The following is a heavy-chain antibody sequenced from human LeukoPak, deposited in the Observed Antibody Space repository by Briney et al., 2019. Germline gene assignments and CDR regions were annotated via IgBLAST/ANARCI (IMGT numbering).Heavy chain of an antibody. CDR2: INHSGST. V-gene: IGHV4-34*01. CDR3: ARVVVVVADAHIDY. CDR1: GGSFSGYY. J-gene: IGHJ4*02. D-gene: IGHD2-15*01. Sequence: SSETLSLTCAVYGGSFSGYYWSWIRQPPGKWLEWIGEINHSGSTNYNPSLKSRVTISVDTSKNQFSLKLSSVTAADTAVYYCARVVVVVADAHIDYWGQGTLVTVSS.